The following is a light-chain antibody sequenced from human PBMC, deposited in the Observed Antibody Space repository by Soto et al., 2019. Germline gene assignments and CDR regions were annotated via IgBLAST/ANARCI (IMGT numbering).Light chain of an antibody. J-gene: IGKJ2*01. V-gene: IGKV3-11*01. CDR1: QSVSSQ. CDR3: HQRSNWPRT. Sequence: EIVLTQSPSTLSLSPGERATLSCRTSQSVSSQLAWYQQKPGQAPRLLIYDASNTATGVPARFSVSGSGTDFNLTIISLEPEDFGVYYCHQRSNWPRTFGQWTKLEIK. CDR2: DAS.